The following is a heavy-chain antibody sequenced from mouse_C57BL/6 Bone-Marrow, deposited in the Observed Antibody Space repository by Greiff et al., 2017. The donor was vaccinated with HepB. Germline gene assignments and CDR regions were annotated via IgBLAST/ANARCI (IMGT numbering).Heavy chain of an antibody. CDR1: GYTFTSYW. J-gene: IGHJ4*01. D-gene: IGHD6-2*01. CDR3: ASSQPLLGSLYYYAMDY. V-gene: IGHV1-64*01. Sequence: QVQLQQPGAELVKPGASVKMTCKASGYTFTSYWITWVKQRPGQGLEWIGMIHPNSGSTNYNEKFKSKATLTVDKSSSTAYMQLSSLTSEDSAVYYCASSQPLLGSLYYYAMDYWGQGTSVTVSS. CDR2: IHPNSGST.